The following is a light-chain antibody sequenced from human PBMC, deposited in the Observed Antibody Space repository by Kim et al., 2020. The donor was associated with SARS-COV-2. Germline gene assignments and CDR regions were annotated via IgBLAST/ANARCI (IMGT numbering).Light chain of an antibody. J-gene: IGLJ2*01. Sequence: SSELTQDPAVSVALGPTVRITCQGDSLRSYYASWXQQTPGQAPVLVIYGKNNRPSGIPDRFSGSISGNTASLTLTGAPAEDEADYYLNSRASSGNHLVFG. CDR1: SLRSYY. CDR2: GKN. CDR3: NSRASSGNHLV. V-gene: IGLV3-19*01.